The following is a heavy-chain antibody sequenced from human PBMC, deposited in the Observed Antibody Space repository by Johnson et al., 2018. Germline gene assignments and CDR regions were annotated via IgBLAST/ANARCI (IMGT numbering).Heavy chain of an antibody. Sequence: QLVQSGPEVKKPGTSVKVSCKASGFTFTSSAVQWVRQARGQRLEWIGWIVVGSGNTNYAQKFQERVTITRDMSTSSAYMELSSLRSEDTAWYYCAADPYLLSSYGSGGDPFDIWGQGTMVTVSS. D-gene: IGHD3-10*01. J-gene: IGHJ3*02. CDR3: AADPYLLSSYGSGGDPFDI. CDR1: GFTFTSSA. V-gene: IGHV1-58*01. CDR2: IVVGSGNT.